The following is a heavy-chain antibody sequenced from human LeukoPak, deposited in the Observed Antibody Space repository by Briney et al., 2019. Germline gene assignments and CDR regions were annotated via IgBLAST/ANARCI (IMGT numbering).Heavy chain of an antibody. J-gene: IGHJ4*02. CDR2: IYYSGST. Sequence: PSETLSLTCAVYGGSFSGYYWSWIRQPPGKGLEWIGYIYYSGSTYYNPSLKSRVTISVDTSKNQFSLKLSSVTAADTAVYYCARDRWSAAGNGEFDYWGQGTLVTVSS. CDR1: GGSFSGYY. V-gene: IGHV4-30-4*01. CDR3: ARDRWSAAGNGEFDY. D-gene: IGHD6-13*01.